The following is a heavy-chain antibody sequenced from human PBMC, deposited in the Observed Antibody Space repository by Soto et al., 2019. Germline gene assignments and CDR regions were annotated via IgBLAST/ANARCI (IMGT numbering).Heavy chain of an antibody. V-gene: IGHV1-69*13. CDR3: AIFGYFPNGVCYRILGGGMDV. J-gene: IGHJ6*04. D-gene: IGHD2-8*01. Sequence: ASVKVSCKASGGTFSSYAISWVRQAPGQGLEWMGGIIPIFGTANYAQKFQGRVTITADESTSTAYMELSSLRSEDTAVYYCAIFGYFPNGVCYRILGGGMDVGGKGPRVP. CDR1: GGTFSSYA. CDR2: IIPIFGTA.